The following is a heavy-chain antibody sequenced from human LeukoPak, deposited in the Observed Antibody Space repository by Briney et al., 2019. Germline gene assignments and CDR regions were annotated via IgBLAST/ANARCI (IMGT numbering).Heavy chain of an antibody. CDR1: GGSFSGYY. J-gene: IGHJ5*02. Sequence: IPSETLSLTCAVYGGSFSGYYWSWIRQPPGEGLEWIGEINHSGSTNYNPSLKSRVTISVDTSKNQFSLKLSSVTAADTAVYYCARTGSSSWYKWFDPWGQGTLVTVSS. V-gene: IGHV4-34*01. D-gene: IGHD6-13*01. CDR2: INHSGST. CDR3: ARTGSSSWYKWFDP.